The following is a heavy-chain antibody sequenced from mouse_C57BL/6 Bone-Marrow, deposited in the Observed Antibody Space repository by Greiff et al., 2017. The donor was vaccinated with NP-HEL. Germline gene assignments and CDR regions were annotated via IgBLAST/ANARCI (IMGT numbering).Heavy chain of an antibody. J-gene: IGHJ4*01. CDR2: IYPGNSDT. CDR1: GYTFTSYW. CDR3: TRSGYYGHYAMDY. Sequence: EVQLQQSGTVLARPGASVKMSCKTSGYTFTSYWMHWVKQRPGQGLEWIGAIYPGNSDTSYNQKFKGKAKLTAVTSASTAYMELSSLTNEDSAVYYCTRSGYYGHYAMDYWGQGTSVTVSS. V-gene: IGHV1-5*01. D-gene: IGHD1-1*01.